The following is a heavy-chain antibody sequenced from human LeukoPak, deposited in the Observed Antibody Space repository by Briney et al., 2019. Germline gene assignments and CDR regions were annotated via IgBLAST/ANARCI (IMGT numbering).Heavy chain of an antibody. CDR2: ISYDGSNK. J-gene: IGHJ6*02. CDR1: GFTFSSYA. V-gene: IGHV3-30-3*01. Sequence: GGSLRLSCAASGFTFSSYAMHWVRQAPGKGLEWVAVISYDGSNKYYADSVKGRFTISRDNSKNTLYLQMNSLRAEVTAVYYCARGRTYGMDVWGQGTTVTVSS. CDR3: ARGRTYGMDV.